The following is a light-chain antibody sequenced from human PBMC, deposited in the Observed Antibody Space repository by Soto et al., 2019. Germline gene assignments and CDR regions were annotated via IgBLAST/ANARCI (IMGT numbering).Light chain of an antibody. J-gene: IGLJ2*01. CDR2: DVI. CDR3: CSYAGSYNVV. CDR1: RSDVGGYDY. V-gene: IGLV2-11*01. Sequence: QSALTQPRSVSGSPGQSVTISGTGTRSDVGGYDYVSWYQQYPGKAPKLIIYDVIKRPSGVPDRFSGSKSGNTASLTISGLQAEDEADYYCCSYAGSYNVVFGGGTKLTVL.